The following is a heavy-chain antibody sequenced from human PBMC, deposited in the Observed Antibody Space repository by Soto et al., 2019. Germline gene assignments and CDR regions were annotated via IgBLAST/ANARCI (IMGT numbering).Heavy chain of an antibody. V-gene: IGHV1-69*12. J-gene: IGHJ4*02. D-gene: IGHD5-12*01. CDR2: IIPIFGTA. CDR3: ARDQMATIGLYYFDY. Sequence: QVQLVQSGAEVKKPGSSVKVSCKASGGTFSSYAISWVRQAPGQGLEWMGWIIPIFGTANYAQKFQGRVTLTADESTSTAYMELSSLRSEDTAVYYCARDQMATIGLYYFDYWGQGTLVTVSS. CDR1: GGTFSSYA.